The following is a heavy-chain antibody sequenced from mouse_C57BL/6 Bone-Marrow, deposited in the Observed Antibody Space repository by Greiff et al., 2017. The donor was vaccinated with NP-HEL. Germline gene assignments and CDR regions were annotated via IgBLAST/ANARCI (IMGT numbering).Heavy chain of an antibody. D-gene: IGHD1-1*01. Sequence: QVQLKESGAELVRPGASVTLSCKASGYTFTDYEMHWVEQTPVHGLEWIGAIDPETGGTAYNQKFKGKAILTADKSSSTAYMELRSLTSEDSAVYYCTRYPYYYGSSWYFDVWGTGTTVTVSS. CDR2: IDPETGGT. J-gene: IGHJ1*03. CDR3: TRYPYYYGSSWYFDV. V-gene: IGHV1-15*01. CDR1: GYTFTDYE.